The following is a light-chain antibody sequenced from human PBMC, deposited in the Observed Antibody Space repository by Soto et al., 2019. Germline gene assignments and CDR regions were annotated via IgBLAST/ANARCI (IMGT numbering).Light chain of an antibody. Sequence: EIVMTQSPATLSVSPGERATLXCRASQSVSSNLAWYQQKPGQAPRLLIYGASTRATGIPARFSGSGSGTEFTLTISSLQSEDFAVYYCQQYNNWPLTFGGGTKVEIK. CDR1: QSVSSN. V-gene: IGKV3-15*01. CDR3: QQYNNWPLT. J-gene: IGKJ4*01. CDR2: GAS.